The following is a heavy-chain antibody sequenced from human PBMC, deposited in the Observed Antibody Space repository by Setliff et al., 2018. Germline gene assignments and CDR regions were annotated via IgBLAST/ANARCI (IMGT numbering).Heavy chain of an antibody. CDR2: MNPNSGNT. CDR1: GYTFTSYD. V-gene: IGHV1-8*02. Sequence: ASVKVSCKASGYTFTSYDINWVRQATGQGLEWMGWMNPNSGNTGYAQKFQGRVTMTRNTSISTAYMGLSSLRSEDTAVYYCAISTIFGVVSPTPDAFDIWGQGTMVTVS. D-gene: IGHD3-3*01. CDR3: AISTIFGVVSPTPDAFDI. J-gene: IGHJ3*02.